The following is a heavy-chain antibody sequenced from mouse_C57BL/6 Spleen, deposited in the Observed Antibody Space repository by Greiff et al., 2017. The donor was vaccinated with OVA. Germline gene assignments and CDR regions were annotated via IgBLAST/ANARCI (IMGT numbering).Heavy chain of an antibody. V-gene: IGHV1-53*01. Sequence: QVQLQQPGTELVKPGASVKLSCKASGYTFTSYWMHWVKQRPGQGLEWIGNINPSNGGTNYNEKFKSKATLTVDKSSSTAYMQLSSLTSEDSAVYYCAREAFITTVVAPYAMDYWGQGTSVTVSS. CDR3: AREAFITTVVAPYAMDY. CDR2: INPSNGGT. CDR1: GYTFTSYW. J-gene: IGHJ4*01. D-gene: IGHD1-1*01.